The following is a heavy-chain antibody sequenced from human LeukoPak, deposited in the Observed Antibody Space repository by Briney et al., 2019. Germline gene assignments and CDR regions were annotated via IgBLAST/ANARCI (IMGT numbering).Heavy chain of an antibody. CDR3: ARDIFRGYSYLDY. J-gene: IGHJ4*02. D-gene: IGHD5-18*01. V-gene: IGHV4-34*01. Sequence: SETLSLTCAAYGGSFSGYYWSWIRQPPGKGLEWIGETNHSGSTNYNPSLKSRVTISVDTSKNQFSLKLSSVTAADTAVYYCARDIFRGYSYLDYWGQGTLVTVSS. CDR2: TNHSGST. CDR1: GGSFSGYY.